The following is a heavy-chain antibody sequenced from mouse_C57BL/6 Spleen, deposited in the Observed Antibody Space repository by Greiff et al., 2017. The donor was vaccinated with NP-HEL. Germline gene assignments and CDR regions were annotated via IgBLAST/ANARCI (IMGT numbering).Heavy chain of an antibody. J-gene: IGHJ2*01. Sequence: VHVKQSGTVLARPGASVKMSCKTSGYTFTSYWMHWVKQRPGQGLEWIGAIYPGKSDTSYNQKFKGKAKLTAVTSASTAYMELSSLTNEDSAVYYCTRSDYSSFDYWGQGTTLTVSS. V-gene: IGHV1-5*01. CDR1: GYTFTSYW. CDR3: TRSDYSSFDY. D-gene: IGHD2-12*01. CDR2: IYPGKSDT.